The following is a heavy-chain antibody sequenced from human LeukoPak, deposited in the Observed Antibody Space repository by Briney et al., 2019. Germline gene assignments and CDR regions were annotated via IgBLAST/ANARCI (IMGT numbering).Heavy chain of an antibody. CDR3: ARDTLTGWGSYRYSPGQNYYGMDV. Sequence: SQTLSLTCTVSGGSISSGGYYWSWIRQHPGKGLEWIGYIYYSGSTYYNPSLKSRVTITVDTSKNQFSLKLSSVTAADTAVYYCARDTLTGWGSYRYSPGQNYYGMDVWGQGTTVTVSS. J-gene: IGHJ6*02. CDR1: GGSISSGGYY. V-gene: IGHV4-31*03. D-gene: IGHD3-16*02. CDR2: IYYSGST.